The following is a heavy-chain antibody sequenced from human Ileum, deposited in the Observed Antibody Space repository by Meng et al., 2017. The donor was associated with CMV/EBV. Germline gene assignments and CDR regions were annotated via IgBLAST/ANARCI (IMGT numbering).Heavy chain of an antibody. Sequence: ASVKVSCKTSEYTAPDFYIHWVRQAPGQGLEWMGWINRHRGDIKDSQRFQGRVAMTRDASINTAYMERSGLGSDDTAMYYCVPYTITNFRWFDPWGQGTLVTVSS. CDR3: VPYTITNFRWFDP. CDR2: INRHRGDI. CDR1: EYTAPDFY. J-gene: IGHJ5*02. V-gene: IGHV1-2*02. D-gene: IGHD3-16*01.